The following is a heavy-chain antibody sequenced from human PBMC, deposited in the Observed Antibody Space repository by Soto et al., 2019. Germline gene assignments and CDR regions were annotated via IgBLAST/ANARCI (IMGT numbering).Heavy chain of an antibody. Sequence: EVQLVESGGGLVQPGGSLRLSCAASGLTVSSNYMSWVRQAPGKGLEWVSVMYSGGSTYYADSVKGRFIISRDNYKNKLYRQRDSLRVEDTAVDYGARESALHQPLFYGMDVWGHGTAVTVSS. CDR1: GLTVSSNY. D-gene: IGHD2-2*01. V-gene: IGHV3-66*01. CDR2: MYSGGST. CDR3: ARESALHQPLFYGMDV. J-gene: IGHJ6*02.